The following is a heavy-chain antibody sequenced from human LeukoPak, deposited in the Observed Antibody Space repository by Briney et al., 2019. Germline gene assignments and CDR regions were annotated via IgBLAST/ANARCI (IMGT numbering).Heavy chain of an antibody. V-gene: IGHV1-8*03. D-gene: IGHD2-21*02. CDR2: MNPNSGNT. CDR3: ARVVVVTALGAFDI. Sequence: ASVKVSCKASGYTFTSYDINWVRQATGQGLEWMGWMNPNSGNTGYAQKFQGRVTITRNTSISTVYMELSSLRSEDTAVYYCARVVVVTALGAFDIWGQGTMVTVSS. CDR1: GYTFTSYD. J-gene: IGHJ3*02.